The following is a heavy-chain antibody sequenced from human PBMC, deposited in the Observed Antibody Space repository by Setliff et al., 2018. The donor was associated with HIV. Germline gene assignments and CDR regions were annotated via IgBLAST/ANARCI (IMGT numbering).Heavy chain of an antibody. V-gene: IGHV4-4*02. CDR1: GVSISDNNW. CDR2: VYHTGST. D-gene: IGHD4-17*01. J-gene: IGHJ4*02. Sequence: SETLSLTCDVSGVSISDNNWWSWVRQPPGRGLEWIGEVYHTGSTNYNPSLQSRVTISMVASRNQFSLKVTSVTAADTAVYYCAKGAGFYGDYTFDHWGQGRQVTVSS. CDR3: AKGAGFYGDYTFDH.